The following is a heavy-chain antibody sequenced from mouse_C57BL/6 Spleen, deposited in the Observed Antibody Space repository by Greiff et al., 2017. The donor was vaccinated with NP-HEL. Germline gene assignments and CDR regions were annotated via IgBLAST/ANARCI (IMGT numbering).Heavy chain of an antibody. CDR2: IDPSDSYT. CDR1: GYTFTSYW. CDR3: ARSSNYPAWFAY. Sequence: HVKQPGAELVMPGASVKLSCKASGYTFTSYWMHWVKQRPGQGLEWIGEIDPSDSYTNYNQKFKGKSTLTVDKSSSTAYMQLSSLTSEDSAVYYCARSSNYPAWFAYWGQGTLVTVSA. V-gene: IGHV1-69*01. D-gene: IGHD2-5*01. J-gene: IGHJ3*01.